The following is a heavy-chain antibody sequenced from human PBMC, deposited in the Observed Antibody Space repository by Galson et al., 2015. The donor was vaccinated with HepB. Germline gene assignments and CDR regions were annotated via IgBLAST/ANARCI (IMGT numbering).Heavy chain of an antibody. CDR3: ARELPGQSNALDI. CDR2: IWYDACDR. Sequence: SLRLSCAASGFTFSRYHIHWVRQAPGKGLEWMALIWYDACDRYYADSVKGRFTISRDNSKNTLFLQMNSLRAEDTAVYYCARELPGQSNALDIWGQGTMVTVSS. V-gene: IGHV3-33*01. CDR1: GFTFSRYH. J-gene: IGHJ3*02.